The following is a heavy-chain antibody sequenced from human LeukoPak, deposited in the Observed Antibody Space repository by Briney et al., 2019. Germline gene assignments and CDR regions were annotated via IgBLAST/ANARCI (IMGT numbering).Heavy chain of an antibody. J-gene: IGHJ4*02. CDR3: AKVGQYYYDSSGYYRDY. Sequence: GGSLRLSCAASGFTFSSYAMSWVRQAPGKGLEWVSAISGSGGSTYYADSVKGRFTISRDNSKNTLYLQMNSLRAEDTAVYYCAKVGQYYYDSSGYYRDYWGQGTQVAVSS. V-gene: IGHV3-23*01. CDR1: GFTFSSYA. D-gene: IGHD3-22*01. CDR2: ISGSGGST.